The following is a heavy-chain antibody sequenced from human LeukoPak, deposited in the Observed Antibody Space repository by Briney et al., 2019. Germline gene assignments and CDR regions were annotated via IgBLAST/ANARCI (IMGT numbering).Heavy chain of an antibody. CDR2: IIPIFGTA. Sequence: ASVKVSCKASGGTFSNYAISWVRQAPGQGLEWMGGIIPIFGTANYAQTFQGRVTITADKSTSTAYMELSSLRSEDTAVYYCAREPPKENTRRGTFDIWGQGTMVTVSS. CDR1: GGTFSNYA. CDR3: AREPPKENTRRGTFDI. J-gene: IGHJ3*02. D-gene: IGHD2-15*01. V-gene: IGHV1-69*06.